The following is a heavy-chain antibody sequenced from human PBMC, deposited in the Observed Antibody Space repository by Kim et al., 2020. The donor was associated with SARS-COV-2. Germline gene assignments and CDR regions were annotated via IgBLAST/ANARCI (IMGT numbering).Heavy chain of an antibody. J-gene: IGHJ4*02. CDR3: AKKGIGRLFGSFDY. D-gene: IGHD3-16*01. Sequence: GGSLRLSCAASGFTFSSYGMHWVRQAPGKGLEWVAVISYDGSNKYYADSVKGRFTISRDNSKNTLYLQMNSLRAEDTAVYYCAKKGIGRLFGSFDYWGQG. V-gene: IGHV3-30*18. CDR2: ISYDGSNK. CDR1: GFTFSSYG.